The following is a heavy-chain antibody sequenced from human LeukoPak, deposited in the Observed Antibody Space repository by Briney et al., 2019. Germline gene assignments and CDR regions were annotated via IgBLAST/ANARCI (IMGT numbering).Heavy chain of an antibody. D-gene: IGHD6-13*01. Sequence: GGSLRLSCAASGFTFSNYGMHWVRQAPGKGLEWVALIWYDGSNKYYADSVQGRFTISRDDAKNSLYLQFTSLRAEDTAVYFCARAANTATGTPTLAIDYWGQGTLVTVSS. CDR1: GFTFSNYG. J-gene: IGHJ4*02. CDR3: ARAANTATGTPTLAIDY. CDR2: IWYDGSNK. V-gene: IGHV3-33*01.